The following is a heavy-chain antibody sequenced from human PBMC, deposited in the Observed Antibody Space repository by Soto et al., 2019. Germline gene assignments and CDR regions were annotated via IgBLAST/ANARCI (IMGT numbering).Heavy chain of an antibody. V-gene: IGHV3-9*01. Sequence: GGSLRLSCVASGFTFDDSAMNWVRQVPGKGLEWVSGITWNSGHILYADSVKGRFTISRDNAKKSLYLELNSLRPEDTALYYCAKGRSSMIVVVMDYWGQGTPVTVSS. CDR3: AKGRSSMIVVVMDY. CDR1: GFTFDDSA. J-gene: IGHJ4*02. CDR2: ITWNSGHI. D-gene: IGHD3-22*01.